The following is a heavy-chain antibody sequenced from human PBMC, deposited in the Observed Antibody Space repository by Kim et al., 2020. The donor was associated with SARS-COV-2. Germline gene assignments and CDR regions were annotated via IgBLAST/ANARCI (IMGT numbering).Heavy chain of an antibody. Sequence: GGSLRLSCAASGFTFSSYAMSWVRQAPGKGLEWVSAISGSGGSTYYADSVKGRSTISRDNSKNTFYLQMNSLSAEDTAVYYCAKDQDSISWSLFDCWGQGTLVTVSS. D-gene: IGHD6-13*01. J-gene: IGHJ4*02. CDR2: ISGSGGST. CDR3: AKDQDSISWSLFDC. V-gene: IGHV3-23*01. CDR1: GFTFSSYA.